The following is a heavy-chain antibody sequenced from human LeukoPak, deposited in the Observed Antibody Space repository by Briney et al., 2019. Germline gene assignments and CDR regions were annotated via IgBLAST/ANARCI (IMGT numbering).Heavy chain of an antibody. CDR1: GFTFNTYD. CDR2: ISTSSIYI. V-gene: IGHV3-21*01. J-gene: IGHJ4*02. CDR3: ARSPPVAGNPENFDY. Sequence: PGGSLRLSCAASGFTFNTYDMNWVRQAPGKGLEWVSSISTSSIYIYYADSVKGRFTISRDNAKNSLYLQMISLRAEDTAVYYCARSPPVAGNPENFDYWGQGTLVTVSS. D-gene: IGHD6-13*01.